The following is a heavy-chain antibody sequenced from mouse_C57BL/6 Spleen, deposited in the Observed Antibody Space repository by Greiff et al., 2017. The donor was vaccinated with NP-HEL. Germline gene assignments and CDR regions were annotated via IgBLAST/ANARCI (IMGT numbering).Heavy chain of an antibody. Sequence: EVQLQQSGPELVKPGASVKMSCKASGYTFTDYHMHWVKQSHGKSLEWIGYINPNNGGTSYNQKFKGKATLTVNKSSSTAYMELRSLTSEDSAVYYCASDWAGTGGFDYWGQGTTLTVSS. CDR3: ASDWAGTGGFDY. J-gene: IGHJ2*01. D-gene: IGHD4-1*01. V-gene: IGHV1-22*01. CDR1: GYTFTDYH. CDR2: INPNNGGT.